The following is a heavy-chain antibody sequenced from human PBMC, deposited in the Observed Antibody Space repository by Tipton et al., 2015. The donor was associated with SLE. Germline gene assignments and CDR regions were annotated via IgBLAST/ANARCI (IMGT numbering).Heavy chain of an antibody. J-gene: IGHJ6*03. Sequence: SLRLSCAASGFTFSNAWMSWVRQAPGKGLEWVGRIKSKTDGGTTDYAAPVKGRFTISRDDSKSIAYLQMNSLKTEDTAVYYCTRNGGSYSYYFYMDVWGKGTAVTVSS. V-gene: IGHV3-15*01. CDR1: GFTFSNAW. CDR3: TRNGGSYSYYFYMDV. D-gene: IGHD2-8*01. CDR2: IKSKTDGGTT.